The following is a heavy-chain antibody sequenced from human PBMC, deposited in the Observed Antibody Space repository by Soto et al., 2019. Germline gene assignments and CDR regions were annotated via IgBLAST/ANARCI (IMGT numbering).Heavy chain of an antibody. V-gene: IGHV4-59*08. J-gene: IGHJ4*02. CDR1: GASISGYH. CDR2: ISYSGAT. D-gene: IGHD6-19*01. CDR3: VRAFAIGWYTCYFDY. Sequence: PSETLSLTCTVSGASISGYHWSWIRQFPGQGLECLGYISYSGATNYNPSLKSRVSMSIDTSKNQFSLQLNSVTAADTAVYYCVRAFAIGWYTCYFDYWGQGPLVTVSS.